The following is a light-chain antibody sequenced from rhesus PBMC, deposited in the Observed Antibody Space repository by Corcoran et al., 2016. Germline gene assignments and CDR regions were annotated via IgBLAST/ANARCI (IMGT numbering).Light chain of an antibody. CDR1: QGISSY. Sequence: DIQMTQSPSSLSASVGDTVTITCRASQGISSYLNWFQQKPGKAPKLLIYAESSLESGVPSRFSGSGFGTEFTLTISSLQPEDFAAYYCLQHSSYPFTFGPGTKLDIK. V-gene: IGKV1-28*01. J-gene: IGKJ3*01. CDR2: AES. CDR3: LQHSSYPFT.